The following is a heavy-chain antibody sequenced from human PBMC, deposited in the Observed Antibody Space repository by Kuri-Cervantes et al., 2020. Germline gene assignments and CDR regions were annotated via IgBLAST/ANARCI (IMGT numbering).Heavy chain of an antibody. CDR3: AKDNRYSGSYPYFDY. D-gene: IGHD1-26*01. V-gene: IGHV3-43D*04. CDR1: GFTSDDYA. J-gene: IGHJ4*02. Sequence: GESLKISCAASGFTSDDYAMHWVRQAPGKGLEWVSLISWDGGSTYYADSVKGRFTISRDNSKNSLYLQMNSLRAEDTALYYCAKDNRYSGSYPYFDYWGQGTLVTVSS. CDR2: ISWDGGST.